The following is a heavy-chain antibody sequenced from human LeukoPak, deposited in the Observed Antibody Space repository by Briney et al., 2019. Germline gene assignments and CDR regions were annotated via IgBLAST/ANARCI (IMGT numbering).Heavy chain of an antibody. Sequence: GASVKVSCKASGYTFNGHYIHWVRQAPGQGLEWMGWMNPNSGGTNYAQKFQGRVTMTRDTSISTAYMELSRLRSDDTAVYYCARERAYCAGDCYSNDAFDIWGQGTMVTVSS. D-gene: IGHD2-21*02. V-gene: IGHV1-2*02. CDR2: MNPNSGGT. CDR3: ARERAYCAGDCYSNDAFDI. J-gene: IGHJ3*02. CDR1: GYTFNGHY.